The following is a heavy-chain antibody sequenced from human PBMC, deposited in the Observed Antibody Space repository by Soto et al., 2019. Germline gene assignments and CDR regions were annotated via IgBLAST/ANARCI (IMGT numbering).Heavy chain of an antibody. CDR3: ARKGSGWTFDY. J-gene: IGHJ4*02. CDR1: GFTLSNYA. CDR2: IWYDGSYK. Sequence: QVQLVESGGGVVQPGRSLRLSCAASGFTLSNYAMHWVRQAPGKGLEWVAVIWYDGSYKYYADSVKGRFTISRDSSKNTLYLQVNSLIADDTAMYYCARKGSGWTFDYWGQGTLVTVSS. V-gene: IGHV3-33*01. D-gene: IGHD6-19*01.